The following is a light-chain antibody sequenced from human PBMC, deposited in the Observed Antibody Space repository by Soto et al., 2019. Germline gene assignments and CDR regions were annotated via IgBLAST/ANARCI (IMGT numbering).Light chain of an antibody. CDR1: QGISGW. CDR3: EQYDSFSVWT. J-gene: IGKJ1*01. V-gene: IGKV1-5*01. Sequence: DIQMTQSPSTLSASVGDRVTITCRASQGISGWLAWYQQKAGKAPKLLSVDASSLMSWVPTRISGSASGPEFTLTLNSQEPDDFARYYCEQYDSFSVWTFGQGTKVEIK. CDR2: DAS.